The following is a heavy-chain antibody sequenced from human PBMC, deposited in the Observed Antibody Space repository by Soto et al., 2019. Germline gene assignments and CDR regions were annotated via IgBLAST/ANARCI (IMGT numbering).Heavy chain of an antibody. Sequence: PGESLRLSCVGSGFVFRNYGMYWTRQAPGRGMEWVAAISYQGTDEYYADSVKGRLEVSRDASANPLSLQLSNLSVADTAVYYCAKNLKEPYPLAGMDAWGQGTTVTVSS. CDR1: GFVFRNYG. CDR2: ISYQGTDE. J-gene: IGHJ6*02. V-gene: IGHV3-30*18. CDR3: AKNLKEPYPLAGMDA.